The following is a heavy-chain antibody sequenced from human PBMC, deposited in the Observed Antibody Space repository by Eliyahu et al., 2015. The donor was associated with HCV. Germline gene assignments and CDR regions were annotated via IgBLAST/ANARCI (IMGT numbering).Heavy chain of an antibody. CDR1: GFXFSSYA. CDR2: ISGSGGST. V-gene: IGHV3-23*04. CDR3: AKDPTDILTGHRGY. D-gene: IGHD3-9*01. J-gene: IGHJ4*02. Sequence: EVQLVESGGGLVQPGGSLRLSCAASGFXFSSYAMSWVRQAPGKGLGWVSAISGSGGSTYYADSVKGRFTISRDNSKNTLYLQMNSLRAEDTAVYYCAKDPTDILTGHRGYWGQGTLVTVSS.